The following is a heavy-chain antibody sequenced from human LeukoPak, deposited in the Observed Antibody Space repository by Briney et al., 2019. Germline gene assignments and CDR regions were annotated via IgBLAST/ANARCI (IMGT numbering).Heavy chain of an antibody. V-gene: IGHV3-48*01. CDR2: ISTITSVV. D-gene: IGHD4/OR15-4a*01. J-gene: IGHJ4*02. CDR3: ATADDSAAY. CDR1: GFTFSTYS. Sequence: GGSLRLSCATSGFTFSTYSMYWVRQAPGKGLEWVSHISTITSVVFYADSVKGRFTISRDNARSSLFLQMNSLTVEDTAVYYCATADDSAAYWGQGTLVTVSS.